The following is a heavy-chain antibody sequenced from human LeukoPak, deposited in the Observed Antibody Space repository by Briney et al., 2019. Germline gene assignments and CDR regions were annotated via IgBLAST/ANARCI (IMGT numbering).Heavy chain of an antibody. Sequence: GGSLRLSCAASGFTFSSYAMSWVRQAPGKGLEWVSAISGSGGSTYYADSVKGRFTISRDNSKNTLYLQMNSLRAEDKAVYYCAKIWSGPPFYFDYWGQGTLVTVSS. D-gene: IGHD3-3*01. J-gene: IGHJ4*02. CDR3: AKIWSGPPFYFDY. CDR2: ISGSGGST. CDR1: GFTFSSYA. V-gene: IGHV3-23*01.